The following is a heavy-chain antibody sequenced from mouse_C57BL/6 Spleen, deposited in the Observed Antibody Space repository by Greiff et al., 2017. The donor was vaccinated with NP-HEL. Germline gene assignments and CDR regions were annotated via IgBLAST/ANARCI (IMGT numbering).Heavy chain of an antibody. CDR2: INPNNGGT. D-gene: IGHD2-3*01. CDR1: GYTFTDYN. Sequence: VQLQQSGPELVKPGASVKIPCKASGYTFTDYNMDWVKQSHGKSLEWIGDINPNNGGTIYNQKFKGKATLTVDKSSSTAYMELRSLTSEDTAVYYCARGGKIYDGYYVPDDWGQGTTLTVSS. CDR3: ARGGKIYDGYYVPDD. V-gene: IGHV1-18*01. J-gene: IGHJ2*01.